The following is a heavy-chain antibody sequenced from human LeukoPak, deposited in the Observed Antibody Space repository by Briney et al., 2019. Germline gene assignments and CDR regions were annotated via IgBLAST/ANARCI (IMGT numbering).Heavy chain of an antibody. D-gene: IGHD5-12*01. J-gene: IGHJ4*02. CDR2: IYYSGST. CDR3: ARSPIVATIRFFDY. Sequence: SETLSLTCTVSGGSISSSSYYWGWIRQPPGKGLEWIGSIYYSGSTYYNPSLKSRVTISVDTSKNQFSLKLSSVTAADTAVYYCARSPIVATIRFFDYWGQGTLVTVSS. CDR1: GGSISSSSYY. V-gene: IGHV4-39*07.